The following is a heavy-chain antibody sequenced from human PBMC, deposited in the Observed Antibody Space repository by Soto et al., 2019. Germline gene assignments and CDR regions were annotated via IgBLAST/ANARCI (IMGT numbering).Heavy chain of an antibody. V-gene: IGHV1-69*01. Sequence: QVQLVQSGAEVKKPGSSVKVSCKASGGTFRNLAINWVRQAPGQGLEWMGGFIPIIGGGINAQKFQGRVTITSDESTSTAYMELSSLKSEDTAMYFCARRSVSHSNAFDFWGQGTMATVSS. CDR1: GGTFRNLA. J-gene: IGHJ3*01. CDR3: ARRSVSHSNAFDF. D-gene: IGHD2-15*01. CDR2: FIPIIGGG.